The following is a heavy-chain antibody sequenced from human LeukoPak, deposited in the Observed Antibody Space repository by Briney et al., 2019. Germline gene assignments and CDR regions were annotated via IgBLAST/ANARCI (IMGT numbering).Heavy chain of an antibody. CDR1: GFSLSTTGVG. J-gene: IGHJ4*02. Sequence: SGPTLVNPTETLTLTCTFSGFSLSTTGVGVGWIRQPPGKALEWLALIYWNDDKRYSPSLKSRVTITKDTSKNQVVLTMTNMGRADTATYYCAHSLDDGSGTYSYYFDYWGQGTLVTVSS. D-gene: IGHD3-10*01. V-gene: IGHV2-5*01. CDR3: AHSLDDGSGTYSYYFDY. CDR2: IYWNDDK.